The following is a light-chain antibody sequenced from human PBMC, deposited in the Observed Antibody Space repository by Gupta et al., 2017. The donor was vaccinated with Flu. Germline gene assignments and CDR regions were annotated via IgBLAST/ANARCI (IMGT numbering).Light chain of an antibody. CDR3: QQYENGPPWYT. J-gene: IGKJ2*01. V-gene: IGKV3D-15*01. CDR1: QTIRSD. Sequence: EVVMTQSPATLSVSPGDTVTLSCRASQTIRSDLVWYQQKPGQPPRLLIYGASSRAAGIPGRFSGSGADTEFTLTISSRQSEDSAVYYCQQYENGPPWYTFGQGTKLEIK. CDR2: GAS.